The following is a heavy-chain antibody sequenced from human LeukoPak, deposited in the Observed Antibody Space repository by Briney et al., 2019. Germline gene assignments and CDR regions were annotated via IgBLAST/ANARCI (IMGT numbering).Heavy chain of an antibody. CDR2: IRVDNGNT. J-gene: IGHJ4*02. Sequence: GASVKVSCKASGYTFSNYAISWVRQAPGQGLEWMGWIRVDNGNTDYAQKLRGRITMTTDTSTSTAYMELRSLESDDTAVYYCVGDRLDMATRILLDYWGQGTLVTVSS. CDR3: VGDRLDMATRILLDY. V-gene: IGHV1-18*01. D-gene: IGHD5-24*01. CDR1: GYTFSNYA.